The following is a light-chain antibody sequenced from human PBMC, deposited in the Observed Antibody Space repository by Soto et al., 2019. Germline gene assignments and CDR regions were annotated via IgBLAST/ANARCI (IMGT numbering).Light chain of an antibody. CDR1: QSVSSSY. V-gene: IGKV3-20*01. CDR3: QQYGSSPYT. J-gene: IGKJ2*01. CDR2: GAS. Sequence: EIVLTQSPGTLSLSPGERATLSCRASQSVSSSYLAWYQQKPGQAPRLLIYGASSRGTGIPDRFSGSGSGTDFTLTIIRLEPEDFAVYYCQQYGSSPYTFGQGTKPEIK.